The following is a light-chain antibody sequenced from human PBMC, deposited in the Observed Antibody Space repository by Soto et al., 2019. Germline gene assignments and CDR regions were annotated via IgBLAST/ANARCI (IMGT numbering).Light chain of an antibody. Sequence: QLVLTQPRSVSGSPGQSVTISCTGTSNDVGGYNFVSWYQQHPGKVPKLFIYDVSRRPSGVPDRFSGSKSGNTASLTISGLQAEDEAYYYCSSYAGSYTLVFGGGTKVTVL. CDR2: DVS. V-gene: IGLV2-11*01. CDR1: SNDVGGYNF. CDR3: SSYAGSYTLV. J-gene: IGLJ2*01.